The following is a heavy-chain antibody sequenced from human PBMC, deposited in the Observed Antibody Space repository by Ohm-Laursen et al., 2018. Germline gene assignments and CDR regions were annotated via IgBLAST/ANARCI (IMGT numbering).Heavy chain of an antibody. CDR3: ASAHQYCSATTCNGGSDF. D-gene: IGHD2-15*01. J-gene: IGHJ4*02. CDR1: GFTFSTYG. V-gene: IGHV3-7*01. Sequence: SLRLSCAASGFTFSTYGMTWVRQAPGKGLEWVANINQDGSEKYYVDSVKGRFTISRDNAKDSLDLQMTSLRVEDTALYYCASAHQYCSATTCNGGSDFWGQGTLVTVSS. CDR2: INQDGSEK.